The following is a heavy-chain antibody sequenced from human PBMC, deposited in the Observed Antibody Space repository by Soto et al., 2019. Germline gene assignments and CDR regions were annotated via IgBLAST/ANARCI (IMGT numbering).Heavy chain of an antibody. CDR2: IWYDGSNK. D-gene: IGHD3-10*01. V-gene: IGHV3-33*01. J-gene: IGHJ4*02. Sequence: VQLVESGGGVVQPGRSLRLSCAASGFTFSSYGMHWVRQAPGKGLEWVAVIWYDGSNKYYADSVKGRFTISRDNSKNTLYLQMNSLRAEDTAVYYCARSPSITMVRGALPGFDYWGQGTLVTVSS. CDR1: GFTFSSYG. CDR3: ARSPSITMVRGALPGFDY.